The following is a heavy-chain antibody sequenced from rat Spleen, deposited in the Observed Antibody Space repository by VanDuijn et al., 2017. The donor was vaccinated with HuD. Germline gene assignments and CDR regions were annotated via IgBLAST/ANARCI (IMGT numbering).Heavy chain of an antibody. J-gene: IGHJ2*01. CDR3: ARRHYGYTDYFDY. CDR1: GFTFSDYN. CDR2: ISTGGGNT. V-gene: IGHV5-25*01. Sequence: EVQLVESGGGLVQPGRSLKLSCAASGFTFSDYNMAWVRQAPRKGLEWVASISTGGGNTYYRDSVRGRFIISRDDAKSTLYLQMDSLRSEDTATYYCARRHYGYTDYFDYWGQGVMVTVSS. D-gene: IGHD1-9*01.